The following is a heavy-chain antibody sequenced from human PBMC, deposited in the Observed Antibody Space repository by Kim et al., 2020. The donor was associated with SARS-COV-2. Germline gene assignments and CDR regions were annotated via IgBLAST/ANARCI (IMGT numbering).Heavy chain of an antibody. J-gene: IGHJ6*03. D-gene: IGHD6-6*01. CDR3: ARADSSSGLYYYYYMDV. V-gene: IGHV4-31*03. CDR2: IYYSGST. Sequence: SETLSLTCTVSGGSISSGGYYWSWIRQHPGKGLEWIGYIYYSGSTYYNPSLKSRVTISVDTSKNQFSLKLSSVTAADTAVYYCARADSSSGLYYYYYMDVWGKGTTVTVSS. CDR1: GGSISSGGYY.